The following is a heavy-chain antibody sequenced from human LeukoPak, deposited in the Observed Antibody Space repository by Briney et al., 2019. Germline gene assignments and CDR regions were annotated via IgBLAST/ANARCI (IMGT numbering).Heavy chain of an antibody. CDR3: ASLPSSGWYGTYYMDV. J-gene: IGHJ6*03. D-gene: IGHD6-19*01. CDR1: GGSISSSSYY. CDR2: IYYSGST. V-gene: IGHV4-39*01. Sequence: SETLSLTCTVSGGSISSSSYYWGWIRQPPGKGLEWIGSIYYSGSTYYNPSLKSRVTISVGTSKNQFSLKLSSVTAADTAVYYCASLPSSGWYGTYYMDVWGKGTTVTVSS.